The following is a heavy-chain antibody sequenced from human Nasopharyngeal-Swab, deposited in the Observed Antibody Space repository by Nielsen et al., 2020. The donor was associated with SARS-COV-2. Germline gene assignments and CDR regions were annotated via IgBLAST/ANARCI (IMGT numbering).Heavy chain of an antibody. D-gene: IGHD6-13*01. Sequence: WSRQPPGKGLEWVAVIWYDGSNKYYADPVKGRFTISRDNSKNTLYLQMNSLRAEDTAVYYCARDKRGKAAAGPSSFDYWGQGTLVTVSS. V-gene: IGHV3-33*01. J-gene: IGHJ4*02. CDR3: ARDKRGKAAAGPSSFDY. CDR2: IWYDGSNK.